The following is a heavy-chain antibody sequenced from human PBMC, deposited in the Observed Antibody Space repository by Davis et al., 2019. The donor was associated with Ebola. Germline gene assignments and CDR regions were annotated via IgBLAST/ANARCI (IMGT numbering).Heavy chain of an antibody. CDR1: GFTFSRYW. J-gene: IGHJ4*02. CDR3: ARGTLYSSSSCGS. V-gene: IGHV3-7*01. CDR2: IKQDGSEK. D-gene: IGHD6-6*01. Sequence: GGSLRLSCAASGFTFSRYWMSWVRQAPGKGLEWVANIKQDGSEKYYVDSVRGRFTISRDNAKNSLYLQMNSLRAEDTAVYYCARGTLYSSSSCGSWGQGTLVTVSS.